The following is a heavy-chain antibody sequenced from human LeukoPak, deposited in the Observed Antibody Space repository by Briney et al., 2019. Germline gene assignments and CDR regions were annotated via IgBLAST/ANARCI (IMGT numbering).Heavy chain of an antibody. V-gene: IGHV4-34*01. CDR3: ARVPIAVAGTVDY. CDR2: INHSGST. D-gene: IGHD6-19*01. J-gene: IGHJ4*02. CDR1: GGSFSVYY. Sequence: PSETLSLTCAVYGGSFSVYYWSWIRQPPGKGLEWIGEINHSGSTNYNPSLKSRVTISVDTSKNQFSLKLSSVTAADTAVYYCARVPIAVAGTVDYWGQGTLVTVSS.